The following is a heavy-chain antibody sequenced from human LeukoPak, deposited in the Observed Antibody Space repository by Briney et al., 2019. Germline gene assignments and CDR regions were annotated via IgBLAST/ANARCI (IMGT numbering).Heavy chain of an antibody. Sequence: SETLSLSCAVSGGSISNSNWWSWVRQSPEKGLEWIGEIHHGGSTTYNPSLKSRVTISLDESKNQFSLKLNSVTAADTAMYYCATYYDRSGYKWDYWGQGTLVTVSS. V-gene: IGHV4-4*02. D-gene: IGHD3-22*01. J-gene: IGHJ4*02. CDR1: GGSISNSNW. CDR3: ATYYDRSGYKWDY. CDR2: IHHGGST.